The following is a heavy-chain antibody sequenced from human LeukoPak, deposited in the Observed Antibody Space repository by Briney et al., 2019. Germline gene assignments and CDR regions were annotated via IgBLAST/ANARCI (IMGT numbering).Heavy chain of an antibody. D-gene: IGHD1-26*01. CDR1: GGSISSSSHY. CDR3: ARQLGAPHFDY. V-gene: IGHV4-39*01. CDR2: IYHSGST. J-gene: IGHJ4*02. Sequence: PSETLSLTCTVSGGSISSSSHYWGWIRQPPGKGLEWIGYIYHSGSTYYNPSLKSRVTISVDRSKNQFSLKLSSVTAADTAVYYCARQLGAPHFDYWGQGTLVTVSS.